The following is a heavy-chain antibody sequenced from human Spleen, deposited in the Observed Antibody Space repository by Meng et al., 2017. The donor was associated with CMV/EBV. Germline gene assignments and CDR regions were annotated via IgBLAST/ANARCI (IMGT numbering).Heavy chain of an antibody. CDR1: NAW. J-gene: IGHJ4*02. D-gene: IGHD3-3*01. Sequence: NAWMSWVRQAPGKGLEWVGRIRSKTDGGTTDYAAPVKGRFAISRDDSKNTLYLQMNSLKTEDTAVYYCTTGRNVLRFLKWLYYFDYWGQGTLVTVSS. V-gene: IGHV3-15*01. CDR2: IRSKTDGGTT. CDR3: TTGRNVLRFLKWLYYFDY.